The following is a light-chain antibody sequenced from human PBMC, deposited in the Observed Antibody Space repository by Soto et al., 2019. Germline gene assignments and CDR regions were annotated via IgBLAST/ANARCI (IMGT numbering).Light chain of an antibody. Sequence: DIQLTQSTSFLSASIGDRVTITCRASQGISSFLAWYQQKPGKAPNLLIFAASTLQSGVPSRFTGSGSGTDFTLTISSLQPEDFATYYCQQFSSYPLTFGGGTKVEIK. CDR1: QGISSF. CDR3: QQFSSYPLT. V-gene: IGKV1-9*01. CDR2: AAS. J-gene: IGKJ4*01.